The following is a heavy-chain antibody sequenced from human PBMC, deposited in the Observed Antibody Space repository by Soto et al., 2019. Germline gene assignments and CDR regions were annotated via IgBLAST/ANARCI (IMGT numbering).Heavy chain of an antibody. CDR1: GFTFSDYY. Sequence: GGSLRLSCAGSGFTFSDYYMSWIRQAPGQGLEWVSYMSSSGVTVFYADSVKGRFAISRDNAKNSLYLQMYSLRAEDSAVYYCARNTISEARAEYYGLDVWGQGTTVTVSS. V-gene: IGHV3-11*01. J-gene: IGHJ6*02. CDR2: MSSSGVTV. D-gene: IGHD6-6*01. CDR3: ARNTISEARAEYYGLDV.